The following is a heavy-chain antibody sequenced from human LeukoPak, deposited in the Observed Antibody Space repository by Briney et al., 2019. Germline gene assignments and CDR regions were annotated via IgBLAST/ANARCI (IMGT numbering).Heavy chain of an antibody. CDR1: GYTFTSYG. V-gene: IGHV1-18*01. CDR3: ARWEWELPLPDDFDY. J-gene: IGHJ4*02. D-gene: IGHD1-26*01. CDR2: ISAYNANT. Sequence: ASVKVSCKASGYTFTSYGISWVRQAPGQGLEWMGWISAYNANTNYAQKLQGRVTMTTDTSTSTAYMELRSLRSDDTAVYYCARWEWELPLPDDFDYWGQGTLVTVSS.